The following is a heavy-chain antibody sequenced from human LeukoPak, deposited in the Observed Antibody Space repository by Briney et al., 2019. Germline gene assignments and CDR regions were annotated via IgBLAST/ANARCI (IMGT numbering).Heavy chain of an antibody. V-gene: IGHV4-39*01. CDR2: ISYSGST. D-gene: IGHD3-10*01. CDR1: GGSISSSYY. J-gene: IGHJ4*02. CDR3: AGGFRGSIDPFDY. Sequence: SETLSLTCTVSGGSISSSYYWGWIRQPPGKGLEWIGTISYSGSTNYDPSLKSRVTISVDTFKKQSSLKLSPVTAADTAVYYCAGGFRGSIDPFDYWGQGTLVTVSS.